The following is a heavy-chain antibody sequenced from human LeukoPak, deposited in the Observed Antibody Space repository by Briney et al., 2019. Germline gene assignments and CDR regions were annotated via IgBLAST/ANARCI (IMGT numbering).Heavy chain of an antibody. V-gene: IGHV3-30*02. Sequence: SGGSLRLSCAASGFTFSSYGMHWVRQAPGKGLEWVAFIRYDGSNEYYADSVKGRFTISRDNSKNTLYLQMNSLRAEDTAVYYCANDGGYYDSSGLDYWGQGTLVTVSS. J-gene: IGHJ4*02. CDR3: ANDGGYYDSSGLDY. D-gene: IGHD3-22*01. CDR1: GFTFSSYG. CDR2: IRYDGSNE.